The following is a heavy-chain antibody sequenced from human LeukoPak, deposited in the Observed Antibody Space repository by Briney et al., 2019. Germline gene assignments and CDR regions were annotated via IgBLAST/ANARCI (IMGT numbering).Heavy chain of an antibody. D-gene: IGHD3-22*01. V-gene: IGHV3-30*04. CDR2: ISYDGSTK. CDR3: ARDKGLGGYHSVDY. J-gene: IGHJ4*02. CDR1: GFTFSNYA. Sequence: GGSLRLSCAASGFTFSNYAMHWVRQAPGKVLEWVAIISYDGSTKYHADFVKGRITISRDNSKNTLFVQMNSLRPDDTAVYYCARDKGLGGYHSVDYWGQGTLVTVSS.